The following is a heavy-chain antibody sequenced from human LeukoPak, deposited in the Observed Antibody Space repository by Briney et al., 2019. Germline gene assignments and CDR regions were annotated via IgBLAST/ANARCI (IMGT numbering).Heavy chain of an antibody. CDR1: GYTFTGYY. CDR3: ARDRAPSTPYYDFWSGPDFDY. D-gene: IGHD3-3*01. J-gene: IGHJ4*02. CDR2: INPNSGGT. V-gene: IGHV1-2*02. Sequence: ASVKVSCKASGYTFTGYYMHWVRQAPGQGLEWMGWINPNSGGTNYAQKFQGRVTMARDTSSSTAYMELSRLRSDDTAVYYCARDRAPSTPYYDFWSGPDFDYWGQGTLVTVSS.